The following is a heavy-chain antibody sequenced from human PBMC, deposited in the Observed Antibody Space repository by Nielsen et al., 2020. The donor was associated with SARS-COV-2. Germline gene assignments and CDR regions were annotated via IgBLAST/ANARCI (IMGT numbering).Heavy chain of an antibody. CDR3: AKDIYYDSSGYDY. D-gene: IGHD3-22*01. J-gene: IGHJ4*02. CDR1: GFTFDDYA. V-gene: IGHV3-9*01. Sequence: GGSLRLSCAASGFTFDDYAMHWVRQAPGKGLEWVSGISWNSGSIGYADSVKGRFTISRDNAKNSLYLQMNSLRAEDTALYYCAKDIYYDSSGYDYWGQGTLVTVSS. CDR2: ISWNSGSI.